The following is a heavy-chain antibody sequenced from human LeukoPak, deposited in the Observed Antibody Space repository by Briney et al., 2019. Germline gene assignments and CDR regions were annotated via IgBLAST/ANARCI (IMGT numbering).Heavy chain of an antibody. D-gene: IGHD6-13*01. CDR2: ISRSSSTI. V-gene: IGHV3-48*02. J-gene: IGHJ4*02. Sequence: GGSLRLSCAASGFTFSDYSMNWVRQAPGKGLEWISDISRSSSTIYYADSVKGRFTISRDNAKNSLYLQMNSLRDEDTAVYYCARGVGIAAAGSAGSFDYWGQGTLVTVSS. CDR1: GFTFSDYS. CDR3: ARGVGIAAAGSAGSFDY.